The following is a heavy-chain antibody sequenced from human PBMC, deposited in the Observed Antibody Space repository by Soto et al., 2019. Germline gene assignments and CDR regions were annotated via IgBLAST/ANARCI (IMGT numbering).Heavy chain of an antibody. CDR3: ARDRLANWFDP. J-gene: IGHJ5*02. D-gene: IGHD3-9*01. CDR1: GGSMSEYF. CDR2: IYYSGST. Sequence: PSETLSLTCSVSGGSMSEYFWSWIRQPPGKGLEWIGYIYYSGSTNYNPSLKSRVTISLDTSKNQFSLKLSSVTAADTAVYYCARDRLANWFDPWGQGTLVTVSS. V-gene: IGHV4-59*01.